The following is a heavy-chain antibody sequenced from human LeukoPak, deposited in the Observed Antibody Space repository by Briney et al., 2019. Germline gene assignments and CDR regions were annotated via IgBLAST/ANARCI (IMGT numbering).Heavy chain of an antibody. D-gene: IGHD6-19*01. V-gene: IGHV3-74*01. CDR2: INSDGSST. Sequence: LSGGSLRLSCAASGFTFSSYWMHWVRQAPGKGLVWVSRINSDGSSTSYADSVKGRFTISRDNAKNTLYLQMNSLRAEDTAVYYCARDPPVIAVAGDYMDVWGKGTTVTVSS. CDR1: GFTFSSYW. CDR3: ARDPPVIAVAGDYMDV. J-gene: IGHJ6*03.